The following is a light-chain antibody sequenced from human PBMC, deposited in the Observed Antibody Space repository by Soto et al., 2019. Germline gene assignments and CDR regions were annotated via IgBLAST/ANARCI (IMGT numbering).Light chain of an antibody. J-gene: IGLJ1*01. CDR3: SSYTSDNRDYV. V-gene: IGLV2-14*01. CDR1: SGDVGAYTS. Sequence: QSVLTQPASVSGSPGQSITISCTGTSGDVGAYTSVSWYQQHPGKAPKLMIYEVSNRPSGVSRRFSGSKSGNTASLTISGLHAEDEAHYYCSSYTSDNRDYVFGTGTKVTVL. CDR2: EVS.